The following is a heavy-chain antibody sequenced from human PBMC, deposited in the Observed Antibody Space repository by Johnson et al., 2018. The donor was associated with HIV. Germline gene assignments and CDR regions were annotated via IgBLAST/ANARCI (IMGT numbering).Heavy chain of an antibody. V-gene: IGHV3-30*02. CDR2: IRYDGSNK. D-gene: IGHD3-9*01. CDR1: GFTFSSYG. J-gene: IGHJ3*02. CDR3: AKDREYYDILTGYYISLSSWDAFDI. Sequence: QVLLVESGGGLVQPGGSLRLSCAASGFTFSSYGMHWVRQAPGKGLEWVAFIRYDGSNKYYADSVKGRFTISRDNSKNTLYLQMNSLRAEDTAVYYCAKDREYYDILTGYYISLSSWDAFDIWGQGTMVTVSS.